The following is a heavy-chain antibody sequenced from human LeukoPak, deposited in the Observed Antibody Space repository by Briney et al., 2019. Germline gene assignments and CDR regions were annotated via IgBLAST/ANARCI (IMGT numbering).Heavy chain of an antibody. J-gene: IGHJ4*02. V-gene: IGHV4-39*01. CDR1: GVSISSSTYY. D-gene: IGHD1/OR15-1a*01. CDR3: ARHISGNKDY. Sequence: PSETLTVTCTVSGVSISSSTYYWGWIRQPPGKGLVWIGSIYYRGGTSYSGNTYYNPSRRSRGTISVDTSKNQFSLKLRSVTAADTAVYYCARHISGNKDYWGQGTLVIVSS. CDR2: IYYRGGTSYSGNT.